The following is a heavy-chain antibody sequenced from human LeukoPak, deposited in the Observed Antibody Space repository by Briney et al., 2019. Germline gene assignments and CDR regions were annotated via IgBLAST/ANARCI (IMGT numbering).Heavy chain of an antibody. CDR3: ARGFDTALGY. V-gene: IGHV4-39*01. J-gene: IGHJ4*02. CDR2: ISYRGST. D-gene: IGHD5-18*01. CDR1: GDSISSSSYY. Sequence: SETLSLTCTVSGDSISSSSYYWGWLRQPPGKGLEWIGSISYRGSTYYNPSLKSRVTISVDTSKNQFSLKLSSVTAADTAVHYCARGFDTALGYWGQGTLVTVSS.